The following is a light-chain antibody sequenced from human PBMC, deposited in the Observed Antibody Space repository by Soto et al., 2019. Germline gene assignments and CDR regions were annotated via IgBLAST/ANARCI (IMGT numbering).Light chain of an antibody. V-gene: IGLV4-69*01. CDR3: QTWGSGIVV. CDR1: SGHSNYA. J-gene: IGLJ2*01. CDR2: LNSDGSH. Sequence: QPVLTQSPSASASLGASVKLTCTLSSGHSNYAIAWHQQQSEKGPRYLMKLNSDGSHSKGDGIPDRFSGSSSGAERYLTISGLQSEDEAAYYCQTWGSGIVVFGGGTKLTVL.